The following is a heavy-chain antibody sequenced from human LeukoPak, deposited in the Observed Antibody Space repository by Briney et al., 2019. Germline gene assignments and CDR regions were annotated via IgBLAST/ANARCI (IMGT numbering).Heavy chain of an antibody. D-gene: IGHD2-2*01. J-gene: IGHJ5*02. CDR3: ARDPLGYCSSTSCYENWFDP. Sequence: GGSLRLSCAASGFTFSSYSMNWVRQAPGKGLEWVSSISSSSSYIYYADSVKGRFTISRDNAKNSLYLQMNSLRAEDTAVYYCARDPLGYCSSTSCYENWFDPWGQGTLVTVSS. CDR2: ISSSSSYI. V-gene: IGHV3-21*04. CDR1: GFTFSSYS.